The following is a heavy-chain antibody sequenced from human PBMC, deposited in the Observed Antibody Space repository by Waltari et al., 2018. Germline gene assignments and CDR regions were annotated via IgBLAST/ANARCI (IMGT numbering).Heavy chain of an antibody. V-gene: IGHV3-11*01. Sequence: QVQLVESGGGLVKPGGSLSISCAASGFTFSAYYLSWIRQAQGKGLEWVSYISSSGSTIYYADSVKGRFTISRDNAKNSLYLQMNSLRAEDTAVYYCASPSPYDSSGYYFDYWGQGTLVTVSS. CDR2: ISSSGSTI. J-gene: IGHJ4*02. CDR1: GFTFSAYY. CDR3: ASPSPYDSSGYYFDY. D-gene: IGHD3-22*01.